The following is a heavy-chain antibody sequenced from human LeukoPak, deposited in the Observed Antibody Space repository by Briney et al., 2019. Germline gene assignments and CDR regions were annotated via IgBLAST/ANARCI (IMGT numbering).Heavy chain of an antibody. V-gene: IGHV4-34*01. CDR2: INHSGST. Sequence: SETLSLTCAVYGGSFSGYYWSWIRQPPGKGLEWIGEINHSGSTNYNPSLKSRVTISVDTSKNQFSLKLSSVTAADTAVYYCARGPRTTYYYDSSGNDYWGQGTLVTVSS. CDR1: GGSFSGYY. CDR3: ARGPRTTYYYDSSGNDY. J-gene: IGHJ4*02. D-gene: IGHD3-22*01.